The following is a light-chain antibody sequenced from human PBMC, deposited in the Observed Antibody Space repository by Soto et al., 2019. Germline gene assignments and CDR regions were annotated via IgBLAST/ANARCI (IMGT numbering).Light chain of an antibody. Sequence: DIQMTQSPSSLSASVGDRVTIICRASQSVSTRLAWYQQEPGKAPKVLIYDASSWAGGVPSRFTGSGSGTEFTLTINSLQPDDFATYYCQQYSVYWTFGQGTKVEIK. CDR1: QSVSTR. CDR2: DAS. V-gene: IGKV1-5*02. CDR3: QQYSVYWT. J-gene: IGKJ1*01.